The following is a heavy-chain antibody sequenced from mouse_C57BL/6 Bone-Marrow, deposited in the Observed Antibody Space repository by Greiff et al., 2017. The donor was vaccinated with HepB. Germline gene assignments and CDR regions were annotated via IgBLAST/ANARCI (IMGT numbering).Heavy chain of an antibody. CDR3: AMQGYYCSSPLGY. CDR2: IHPSDSDT. CDR1: GYTFTSYW. Sequence: QVQLQQPGAELVKPGASVKVSCKASGYTFTSYWMHWVKQRPGQGLEWIGRIHPSDSDTNYNQKFKGKATLTVDKSFSTAYMQLSILTSEDSAVYDCAMQGYYCSSPLGYWGQGTTLTVSS. J-gene: IGHJ2*01. D-gene: IGHD1-1*01. V-gene: IGHV1-74*01.